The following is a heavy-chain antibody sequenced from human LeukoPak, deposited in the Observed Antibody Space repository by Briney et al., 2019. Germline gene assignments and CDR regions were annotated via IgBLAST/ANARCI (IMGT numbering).Heavy chain of an antibody. CDR2: ISGSGGST. J-gene: IGHJ3*02. CDR3: AKDPTAVAGIAFDI. CDR1: GFPFSSYA. D-gene: IGHD6-19*01. V-gene: IGHV3-23*01. Sequence: GGSLSLPCAASGFPFSSYAMSWFPQPPGKGREGVSAISGSGGSTYYADSVKGRFTISRDNSKNTLYLQMNSLRAEDTAVYYCAKDPTAVAGIAFDIWGQGTMVTVSS.